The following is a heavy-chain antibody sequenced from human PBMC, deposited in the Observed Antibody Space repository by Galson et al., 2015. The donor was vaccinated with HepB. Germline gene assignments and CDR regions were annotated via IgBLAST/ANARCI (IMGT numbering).Heavy chain of an antibody. CDR1: GFTFTNYG. D-gene: IGHD2-21*01. V-gene: IGHV3-33*01. CDR2: IWYDGSIK. Sequence: SLRLSCAASGFTFTNYGMHWVRQAPNKGLEWVAVIWYDGSIKSYADSVEGRFTVSRDNSKSTLFLQMNSLRAEDTAVYYCARGPGSAVHLGDFDIWGQGTMVTVSS. CDR3: ARGPGSAVHLGDFDI. J-gene: IGHJ3*02.